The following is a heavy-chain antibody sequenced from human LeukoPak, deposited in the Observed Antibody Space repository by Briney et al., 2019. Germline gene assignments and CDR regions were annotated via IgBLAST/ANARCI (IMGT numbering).Heavy chain of an antibody. D-gene: IGHD6-13*01. CDR3: ARDDTGYSNDY. V-gene: IGHV3-7*01. J-gene: IGHJ4*02. Sequence: GGSLRLSCAASGFTFSSYWMHWVRQAPGKGLEWVANIKQDGSEKYYVDSVKGRFTISRDNAKNSLYLQMNSLRAEDTAVYYCARDDTGYSNDYWGQGTLVTVSS. CDR1: GFTFSSYW. CDR2: IKQDGSEK.